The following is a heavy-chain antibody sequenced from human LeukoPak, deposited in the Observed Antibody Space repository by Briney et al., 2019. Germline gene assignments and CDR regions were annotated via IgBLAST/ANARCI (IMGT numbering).Heavy chain of an antibody. CDR3: ARETEKQWQY. V-gene: IGHV1-69*13. CDR2: IIPIFGTA. J-gene: IGHJ3*01. CDR1: GYTFNTYG. Sequence: SVKVSCKSSGYTFNTYGITWVRQAPGQGLEWMGGIIPIFGTANYAQKFQGRVTITADESTSTAYMELSSLRFEDTAVYYCARETEKQWQYWGQGTLVTVSS. D-gene: IGHD6-19*01.